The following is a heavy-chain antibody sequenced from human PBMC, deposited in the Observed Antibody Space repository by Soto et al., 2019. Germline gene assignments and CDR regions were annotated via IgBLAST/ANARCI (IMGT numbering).Heavy chain of an antibody. J-gene: IGHJ6*03. Sequence: PSETLSLTCAVYGGSFSGYYWSWIRQPPGKGLEWIGEINHSGSTNYNPSLKSRVTISVDTSKNQFSLKLSSVTAADTAVYYCARAGSAKYYYYYYMDVWGKGTTVTVSS. CDR1: GGSFSGYY. D-gene: IGHD3-10*01. V-gene: IGHV4-34*01. CDR2: INHSGST. CDR3: ARAGSAKYYYYYYMDV.